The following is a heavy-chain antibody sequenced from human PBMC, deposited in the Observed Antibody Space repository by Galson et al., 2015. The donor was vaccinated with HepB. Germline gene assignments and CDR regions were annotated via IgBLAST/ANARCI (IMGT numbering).Heavy chain of an antibody. J-gene: IGHJ4*02. CDR1: GFTFDTFW. V-gene: IGHV3-74*01. CDR2: INSDGTTE. Sequence: SLRLSCAASGFTFDTFWMHWVRQAPGKGLVWVSRINSDGTTESYADSVKGRLTISRDNAKKTLALQMSSLTVEDTAVYYCARGGVPGAFDYWGQGKMVTVSS. D-gene: IGHD4/OR15-4a*01. CDR3: ARGGVPGAFDY.